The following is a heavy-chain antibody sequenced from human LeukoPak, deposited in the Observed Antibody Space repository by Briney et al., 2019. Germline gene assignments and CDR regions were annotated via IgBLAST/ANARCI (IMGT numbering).Heavy chain of an antibody. Sequence: GGSLRLSCAASGFTFDDYAMHWVRQAPGKGLEWVSLISWDGGSTYYADSVKGRFTISRDNSKNSLYLQMNSLRAEDTALYYCAKDGVAAPGSYYYYYMDVWGKGTTVTVSS. CDR1: GFTFDDYA. D-gene: IGHD6-13*01. J-gene: IGHJ6*03. CDR2: ISWDGGST. V-gene: IGHV3-43D*03. CDR3: AKDGVAAPGSYYYYYMDV.